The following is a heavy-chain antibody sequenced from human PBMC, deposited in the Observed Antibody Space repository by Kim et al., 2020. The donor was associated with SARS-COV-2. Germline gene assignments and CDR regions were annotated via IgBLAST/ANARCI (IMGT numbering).Heavy chain of an antibody. D-gene: IGHD3-22*01. CDR1: GFTFSSYG. V-gene: IGHV3-30*18. J-gene: IGHJ4*02. CDR3: AKDAPPYYYDSSGYQRGGGFDH. CDR2: ISYDGSNK. Sequence: GGSLRLSCAASGFTFSSYGMHWVRQAPGKGLEWVAVISYDGSNKYYADSVKGRFTISRDNSKNTLYLQMNSLRAEDTAVYYCAKDAPPYYYDSSGYQRGGGFDHWGQVALVTVSS.